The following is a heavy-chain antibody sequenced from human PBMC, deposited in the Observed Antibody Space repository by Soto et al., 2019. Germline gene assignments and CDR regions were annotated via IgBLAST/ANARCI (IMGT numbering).Heavy chain of an antibody. CDR1: GGSISSYY. V-gene: IGHV4-4*07. CDR2: TYTSGST. D-gene: IGHD6-13*01. J-gene: IGHJ4*02. CDR3: ASLRIAAAGTGNYFDY. Sequence: PSETLSLTCTVSGGSISSYYWSWIRQPAGKGLEWIGRTYTSGSTNYNPSLKSRVTMSVDTSKNQFSLKLSSVTAADTAVYYCASLRIAAAGTGNYFDYWGQGTLVTAPQ.